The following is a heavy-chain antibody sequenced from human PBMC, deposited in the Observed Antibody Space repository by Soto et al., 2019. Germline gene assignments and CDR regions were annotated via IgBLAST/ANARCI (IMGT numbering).Heavy chain of an antibody. V-gene: IGHV4-31*02. CDR3: ARGRTSSPTPGDY. CDR1: GDSTRTRTPF. J-gene: IGHJ4*02. D-gene: IGHD2-2*01. Sequence: TLSVTQSGSGDSTRTRTPFGAVPRQPPGKGLEWIGYIYYSGSTYYNPSLKSRVTISVDTSKNQFSLKLSSVTAADTAVYYCARGRTSSPTPGDYWAQGTLVTVS. CDR2: IYYSGST.